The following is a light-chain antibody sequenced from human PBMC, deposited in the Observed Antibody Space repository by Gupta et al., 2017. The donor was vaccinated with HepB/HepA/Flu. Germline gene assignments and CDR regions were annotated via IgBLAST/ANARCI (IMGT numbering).Light chain of an antibody. CDR1: SSDVGGYND. CDR3: SSDTSSSTLV. Sequence: QSALTKPASVSGSPGQSIPLSCTGTSSDVGGYNDVSCYQQHAGKAPKLMIYDVSSRPSGVSNRFSDSKSGNTASLTISVHQAEDEAYYYCSSDTSSSTLVFGGGTKLTVL. J-gene: IGLJ2*01. V-gene: IGLV2-14*03. CDR2: DVS.